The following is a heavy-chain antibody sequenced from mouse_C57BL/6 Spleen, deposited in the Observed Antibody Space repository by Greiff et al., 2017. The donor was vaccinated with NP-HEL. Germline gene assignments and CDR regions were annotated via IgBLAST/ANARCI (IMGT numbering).Heavy chain of an antibody. CDR2: IDPANGNT. Sequence: EVQLQQSVAELVRPGASVKLSCTASGFNIKNTYMRWVKQRPEQGLEWIGRIDPANGNTKYAPKFQGKATITADTSSNTAYLQLSSLTSEDTAIYYCAKDGNHVGWYFDVWGTGTTVTVSS. V-gene: IGHV14-3*01. CDR3: AKDGNHVGWYFDV. D-gene: IGHD2-1*01. J-gene: IGHJ1*03. CDR1: GFNIKNTY.